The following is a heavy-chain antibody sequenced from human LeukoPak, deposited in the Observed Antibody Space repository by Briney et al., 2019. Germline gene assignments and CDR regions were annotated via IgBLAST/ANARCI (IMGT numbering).Heavy chain of an antibody. CDR3: ARAGRVVPAATPWVFQH. J-gene: IGHJ1*01. CDR1: GYTFTSYG. D-gene: IGHD2-2*01. Sequence: GASVKVSCKASGYTFTSYGISWVRQAPGQGLEWMGWISAYNGNTNYAQKLQGRVTMTTDTSTSTAYMELRSLRSDDTAVYYCARAGRVVPAATPWVFQHWGQGTLVTVSS. CDR2: ISAYNGNT. V-gene: IGHV1-18*04.